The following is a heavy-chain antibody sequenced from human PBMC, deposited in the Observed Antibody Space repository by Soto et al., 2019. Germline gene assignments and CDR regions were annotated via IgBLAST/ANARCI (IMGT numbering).Heavy chain of an antibody. J-gene: IGHJ4*02. V-gene: IGHV4-4*08. CDR1: GDSISNYF. CDR2: VYNSVNS. Sequence: SETLSLTCTVSGDSISNYFWSWIRQPPGKGLEWIAHVYNSVNSNYNPSLKSRVTISVDTSKSQVSLRLTSVTAADTAVYFCARYLPDHSGTSHFDYWGRGTLVTVSS. D-gene: IGHD6-19*01. CDR3: ARYLPDHSGTSHFDY.